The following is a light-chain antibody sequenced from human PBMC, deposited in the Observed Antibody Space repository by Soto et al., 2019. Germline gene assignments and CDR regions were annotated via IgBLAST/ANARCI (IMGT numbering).Light chain of an antibody. J-gene: IGKJ1*01. CDR3: QQAKSFPPAT. CDR1: QDMRSW. V-gene: IGKV1-12*01. Sequence: DIQMTQSPSSLSASVGDRVTITCRASQDMRSWLAWYQQKPGKAPKLLVSTASNLENGVPSRFNGSGSGTDFTLTISSLQPEDFATYYCQQAKSFPPATFGQGTKVDIK. CDR2: TAS.